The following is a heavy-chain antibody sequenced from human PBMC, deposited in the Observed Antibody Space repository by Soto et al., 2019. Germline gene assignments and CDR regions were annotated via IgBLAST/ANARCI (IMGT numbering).Heavy chain of an antibody. V-gene: IGHV4-31*03. D-gene: IGHD6-6*01. CDR2: IYYSGST. CDR3: ARAHYSSSSGKNWFDP. CDR1: GGSISSAGYY. J-gene: IGHJ5*02. Sequence: PSETLSLTCTVSGGSISSAGYYWSWIRQHPGKGLEWIGYIYYSGSTYYNPSLKSRVTILVDTSKNQFSLNLSSVTAADTAVYYCARAHYSSSSGKNWFDPWGQGTVVTV.